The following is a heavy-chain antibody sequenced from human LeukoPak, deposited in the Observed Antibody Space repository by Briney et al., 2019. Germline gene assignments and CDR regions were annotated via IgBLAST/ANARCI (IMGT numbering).Heavy chain of an antibody. Sequence: GALRLSCEASGFTFSSYWMSWVRQAPGKGLEWVANIKQDGSEKYYVDSVKGRFTISRDNAKNSLYLQMNSLRAEDTAVYYCARGGGYYYFDYWGQGTLVTVSS. D-gene: IGHD3-22*01. CDR1: GFTFSSYW. CDR3: ARGGGYYYFDY. J-gene: IGHJ4*02. CDR2: IKQDGSEK. V-gene: IGHV3-7*01.